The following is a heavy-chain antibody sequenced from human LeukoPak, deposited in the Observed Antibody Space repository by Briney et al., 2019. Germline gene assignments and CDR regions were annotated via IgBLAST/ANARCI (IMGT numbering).Heavy chain of an antibody. Sequence: GGSLRLSCAASGFTFTTYSMNWVRQAPGKGLEWVAVIWYDGSNKYYADSVKGRFTISRDNSKNTLYLQMNSLRAEDTAVYYCAKGGYDSSGFDYWGQGTLVTVSS. CDR1: GFTFTTYS. CDR3: AKGGYDSSGFDY. J-gene: IGHJ4*02. V-gene: IGHV3-33*06. D-gene: IGHD3-22*01. CDR2: IWYDGSNK.